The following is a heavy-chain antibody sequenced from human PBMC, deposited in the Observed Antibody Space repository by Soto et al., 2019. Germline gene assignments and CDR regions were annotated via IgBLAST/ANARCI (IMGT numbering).Heavy chain of an antibody. V-gene: IGHV1-46*01. D-gene: IGHD5-12*01. CDR3: AGARGVVADPDY. CDR1: GYTFTSYY. CDR2: INPSGGST. J-gene: IGHJ4*02. Sequence: QVQLVQSGAEVKKPGASVKVSCKASGYTFTSYYMHWVRQAPGQGLEWMGIINPSGGSTSYAQKFQGRVTMTRDTSTSTVYMELSSLRSEDTAVYYCAGARGVVADPDYWGQGTLVTVSS.